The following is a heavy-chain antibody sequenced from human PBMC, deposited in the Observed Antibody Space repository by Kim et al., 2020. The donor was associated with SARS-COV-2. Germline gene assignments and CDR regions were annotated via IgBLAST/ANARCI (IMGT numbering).Heavy chain of an antibody. J-gene: IGHJ4*02. CDR1: GFTFSDYY. D-gene: IGHD3-10*01. V-gene: IGHV3-11*05. CDR2: ISSSSSYT. CDR3: ARDSFDYYGSGSYYTG. Sequence: GESLKISCAASGFTFSDYYMSWIRQAPGKGLEWVSYISSSSSYTNYADSVKGRFTISRDNAKNSLYLQMNSLRAEDTAVYYCARDSFDYYGSGSYYTGWGQGTLVTVSS.